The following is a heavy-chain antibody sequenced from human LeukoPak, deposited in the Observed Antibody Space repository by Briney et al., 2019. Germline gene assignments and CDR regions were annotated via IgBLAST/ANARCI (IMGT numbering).Heavy chain of an antibody. CDR2: IYYSGST. CDR1: GGSISSFH. J-gene: IGHJ1*01. Sequence: SETLPLTRTVSGGSISSFHWSWIRQPPEKGLEWIGYIYYSGSTNYNPSLKSRVTISVDASKNQFSLKLSSVTAADTAVYYCATLAVGAGGPEFQHWGQGSLVTVSS. V-gene: IGHV4-59*08. D-gene: IGHD1-26*01. CDR3: ATLAVGAGGPEFQH.